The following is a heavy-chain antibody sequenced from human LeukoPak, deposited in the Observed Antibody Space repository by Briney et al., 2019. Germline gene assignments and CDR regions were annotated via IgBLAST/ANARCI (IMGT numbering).Heavy chain of an antibody. CDR1: GGSFSGYC. CDR2: INHSGST. J-gene: IGHJ4*02. Sequence: PSETLSLTYAVYGGSFSGYCWSWIRQPPGKGLEWIGEINHSGSTNYNPSLKSRVTISVDTSKNQFSLKLSSVTAADTAVYYCARAGYSSSSDGKEGTYFDYWGQGTLVTVSS. D-gene: IGHD6-6*01. CDR3: ARAGYSSSSDGKEGTYFDY. V-gene: IGHV4-34*01.